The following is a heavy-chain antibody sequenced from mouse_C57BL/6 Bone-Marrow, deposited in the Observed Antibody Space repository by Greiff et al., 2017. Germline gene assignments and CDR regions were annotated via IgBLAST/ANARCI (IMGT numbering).Heavy chain of an antibody. J-gene: IGHJ2*01. CDR2: IYPGSGST. CDR3: ARRGYYGSSSYFDY. D-gene: IGHD1-1*01. CDR1: GYTFTSYW. V-gene: IGHV1-55*01. Sequence: QVQLQQPGAELVKPGASVKMSCKASGYTFTSYWITWVKQRPGQGLEWIGDIYPGSGSTNYNEKFKSKATLTVDTSSSTAYMQLSSLTSEDSAVYYCARRGYYGSSSYFDYWGQGTTLTVSS.